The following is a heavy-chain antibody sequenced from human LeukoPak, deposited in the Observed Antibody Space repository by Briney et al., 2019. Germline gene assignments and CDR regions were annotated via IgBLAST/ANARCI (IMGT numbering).Heavy chain of an antibody. CDR1: GFTFSTYA. D-gene: IGHD3-3*01. CDR2: IIVSGTNT. J-gene: IGHJ5*02. CDR3: AQDRHYDFWSGYSNWFDP. Sequence: GGSLRLSCAASGFTFSTYAMSWVGRPQGKGLDWFYSIIVSGTNTYHADSVKGRFTISRDNSENILYLQMNSLRVDDTAVYYCAQDRHYDFWSGYSNWFDPWGQGTLVTVSS. V-gene: IGHV3-23*01.